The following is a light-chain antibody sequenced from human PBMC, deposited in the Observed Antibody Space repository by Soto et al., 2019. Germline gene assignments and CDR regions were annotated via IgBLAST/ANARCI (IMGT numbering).Light chain of an antibody. CDR3: QQYNNWPRT. CDR1: QSVSIL. V-gene: IGKV3-15*01. Sequence: EILMTQSPSTLSVSPGERATLSCRAGQSVSILLAWYQQKNGQPPRLLIHGATTRDTGIPARFSGSGSWTECTLTISSLQSEDVSVYYCQQYNNWPRTFGQGTKVDIK. J-gene: IGKJ1*01. CDR2: GAT.